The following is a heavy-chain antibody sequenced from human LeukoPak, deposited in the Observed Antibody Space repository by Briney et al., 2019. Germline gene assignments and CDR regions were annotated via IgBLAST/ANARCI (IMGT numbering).Heavy chain of an antibody. J-gene: IGHJ4*02. CDR2: ISGSGGST. D-gene: IGHD1-26*01. CDR1: GFAFDEHG. V-gene: IGHV3-23*01. Sequence: GGSLRLSCTASGFAFDEHGMSWVRQVPGKGLEWVSAISGSGGSTYYADSVKGRFTISRDNSKNTLYLQMNSLRAEDTAVYYCAKEFSGSYYGDYWGQGTLVTVSS. CDR3: AKEFSGSYYGDY.